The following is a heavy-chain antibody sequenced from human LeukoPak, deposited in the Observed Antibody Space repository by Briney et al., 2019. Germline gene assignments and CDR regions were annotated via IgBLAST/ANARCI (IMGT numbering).Heavy chain of an antibody. CDR3: ARTVAGRNDAFDI. CDR2: INPNSGGT. CDR1: GYTFTGYY. V-gene: IGHV1-2*02. J-gene: IGHJ3*02. Sequence: ASVKVSFKSSGYTFTGYYMHWVRQAPGQGLAWMGWINPNSGGTNYAQKFQGRVTMTRDTSISTAYMELSRLRSDDTAVYYCARTVAGRNDAFDIWGQGTMVTVSS. D-gene: IGHD6-19*01.